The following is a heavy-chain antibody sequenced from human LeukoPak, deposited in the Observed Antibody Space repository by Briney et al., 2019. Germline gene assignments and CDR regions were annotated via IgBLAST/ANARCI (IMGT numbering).Heavy chain of an antibody. J-gene: IGHJ4*02. CDR2: ISHSGST. V-gene: IGHV4-34*01. CDR3: THRGYCSGGSCYSSDY. CDR1: GGSFSGYY. D-gene: IGHD2-15*01. Sequence: SETLSLTCAVYGGSFSGYYWSWIRQPPGKGLEWIGEISHSGSTNYNPSLKSRVTISVDTSKNQFSLKLSSVTAADTAVYYCTHRGYCSGGSCYSSDYWGQGTLVTVSS.